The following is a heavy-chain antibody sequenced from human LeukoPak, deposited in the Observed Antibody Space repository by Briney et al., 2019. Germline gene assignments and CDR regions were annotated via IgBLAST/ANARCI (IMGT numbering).Heavy chain of an antibody. CDR2: ISSSSSYI. J-gene: IGHJ3*02. CDR1: GFTFSSYS. D-gene: IGHD3-22*01. CDR3: ASQTYYYDSSGYYVGAFDI. Sequence: GGSLRLSCAASGFTFSSYSMNWVRQAPGKGLEWVSSISSSSSYIYYADSVKGRFTISRDNAKNSLYLQMNSLRAEDTAAYYCASQTYYYDSSGYYVGAFDIWGQGTMVTVSS. V-gene: IGHV3-21*01.